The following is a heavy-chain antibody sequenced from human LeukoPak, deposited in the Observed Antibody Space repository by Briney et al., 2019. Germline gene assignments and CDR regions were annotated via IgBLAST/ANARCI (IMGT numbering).Heavy chain of an antibody. CDR3: ARGSPARSKHFDY. CDR2: INHSGST. J-gene: IGHJ4*02. Sequence: PSETLSLTCAIYGGSFSGYYWSWIRQPPGKGLEWIGEINHSGSTNYNPSLKSRVTISVDTSKNQFSLKLSSVTAADTAVYYCARGSPARSKHFDYWGQGTLVTVSS. D-gene: IGHD5-24*01. V-gene: IGHV4-34*01. CDR1: GGSFSGYY.